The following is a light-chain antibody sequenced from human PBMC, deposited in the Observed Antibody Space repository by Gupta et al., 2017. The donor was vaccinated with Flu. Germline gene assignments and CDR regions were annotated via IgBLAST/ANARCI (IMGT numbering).Light chain of an antibody. V-gene: IGLV6-57*01. CDR1: SGSIASSY. J-gene: IGLJ3*02. CDR2: EDN. Sequence: NFMLTQPHSVSESPGKTVTISCTRSSGSIASSYVQWYQQRPGSSPTTVIYEDNQRPSGVPDRFSGSIDSSSNSASLTISGLRTEDEAAYYCQSYDSSNSWVFGGGTKLTVL. CDR3: QSYDSSNSWV.